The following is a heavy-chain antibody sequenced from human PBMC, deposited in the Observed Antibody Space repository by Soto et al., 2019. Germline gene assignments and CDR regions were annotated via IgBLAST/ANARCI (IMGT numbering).Heavy chain of an antibody. CDR2: ISNIGFT. D-gene: IGHD3-16*01. V-gene: IGHV4-59*08. Sequence: LSPGKGLEWIGYISNIGFTRYNPSLKSRVSISVDTSKNQFSLKLTSVTAADTVVYYCTTQGFRGLHGLVDVWCQWTTVT. CDR3: TTQGFRGLHGLVDV. J-gene: IGHJ6*02.